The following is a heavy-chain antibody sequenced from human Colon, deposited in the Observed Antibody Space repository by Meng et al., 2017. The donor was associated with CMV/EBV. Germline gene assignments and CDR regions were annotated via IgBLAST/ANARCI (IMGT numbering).Heavy chain of an antibody. V-gene: IGHV4-59*01. J-gene: IGHJ6*02. D-gene: IGHD2-2*01. CDR3: ARVRVTAAMPPQNYYGMDV. CDR1: GGSISSYY. CDR2: INHRGST. Sequence: SETLSLTCTVSGGSISSYYWSWIRQPPGKGLEWIGYINHRGSTDYNPSLKSRVTMSLDTAKNQFSLKLTSVTATDTAVYYCARVRVTAAMPPQNYYGMDVWGQGTTVTVSS.